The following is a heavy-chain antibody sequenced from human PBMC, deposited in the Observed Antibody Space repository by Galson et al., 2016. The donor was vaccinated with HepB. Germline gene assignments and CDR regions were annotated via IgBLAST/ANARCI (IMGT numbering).Heavy chain of an antibody. CDR1: GFTFSNYG. D-gene: IGHD1-7*01. Sequence: SLRLSCAASGFTFSNYGMHWVRQAPGKGLEWLAVISFDGIYKYSIDSVKGRFTISRDNSKNTLFLQLNSLRPDDTAMYYCAKDSLELRHNYYGMDVWGQGTTVTVSS. J-gene: IGHJ6*02. CDR3: AKDSLELRHNYYGMDV. CDR2: ISFDGIYK. V-gene: IGHV3-30*18.